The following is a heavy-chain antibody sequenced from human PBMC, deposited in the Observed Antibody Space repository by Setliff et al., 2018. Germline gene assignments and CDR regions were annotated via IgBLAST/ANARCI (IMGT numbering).Heavy chain of an antibody. V-gene: IGHV1-18*01. CDR3: ARVESMVRGKNILRHFDY. CDR2: VTVYNGNT. J-gene: IGHJ4*02. D-gene: IGHD3-10*01. Sequence: ASVKVSCKASGYTFSNYGVTGVRQAPGQGLGWMGWVTVYNGNTKYAQNLQGRLTLTTDITTSTAYMELVSLTTDDTAVYYCARVESMVRGKNILRHFDYWGQGIQVTVSS. CDR1: GYTFSNYG.